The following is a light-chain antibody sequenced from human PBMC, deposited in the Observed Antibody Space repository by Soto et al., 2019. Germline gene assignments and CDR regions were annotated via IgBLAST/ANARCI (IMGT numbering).Light chain of an antibody. Sequence: QAVVTQEPSLTVSPGGTVTLTCGSSTGTVTSGHYPSWFQQKPGQAPTTVIYATSSKHSWTPARFSGSLLGGKAALTLSGVQPEDEAEYYCLLYYGDSHVFGGGTKVTVL. CDR3: LLYYGDSHV. V-gene: IGLV7-46*01. J-gene: IGLJ2*01. CDR2: ATS. CDR1: TGTVTSGHY.